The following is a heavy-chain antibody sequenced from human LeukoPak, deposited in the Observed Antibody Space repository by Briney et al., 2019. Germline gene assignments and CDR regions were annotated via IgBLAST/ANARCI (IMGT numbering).Heavy chain of an antibody. CDR3: ARVITTTSVFDP. CDR2: IYYSGST. Sequence: SETLSLTCTVSGGSISSYYWSWIRQPPGKGLEWIGYIYYSGSTNYNPSLKSRVTISVDTSKNQFSLKLSSVTAADTAVYYCARVITTTSVFDPWGQGTLVTVSS. D-gene: IGHD2/OR15-2a*01. CDR1: GGSISSYY. V-gene: IGHV4-59*01. J-gene: IGHJ5*02.